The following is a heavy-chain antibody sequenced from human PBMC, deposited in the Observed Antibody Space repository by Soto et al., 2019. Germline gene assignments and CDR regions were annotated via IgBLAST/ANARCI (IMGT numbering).Heavy chain of an antibody. D-gene: IGHD6-6*01. CDR2: IIPIFGTA. J-gene: IGHJ4*02. V-gene: IGHV1-69*13. Sequence: ASVKVSCKASGGTFSSYAISWVRQAPGQGLEWMGGIIPIFGTANYAQKFQGRVTITADESTSTAYMELSSLRSEDTAVYYCARETVAATARFDYWGQGTLVTVSS. CDR3: ARETVAATARFDY. CDR1: GGTFSSYA.